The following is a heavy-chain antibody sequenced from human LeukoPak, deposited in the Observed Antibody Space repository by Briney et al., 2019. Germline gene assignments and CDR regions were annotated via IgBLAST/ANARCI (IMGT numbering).Heavy chain of an antibody. CDR2: INPSGGST. Sequence: GASVKVSCKASGYTFTSYYMHWVRQAPGQGLEWMGIINPSGGSTSYAQKFQGRVTMTRDTSTSTVYMELSSLRSEDTAVYYCARLDTAIVDHQSGVPTNANFDYWGQGTLVTVSS. J-gene: IGHJ4*02. V-gene: IGHV1-46*01. CDR3: ARLDTAIVDHQSGVPTNANFDY. CDR1: GYTFTSYY. D-gene: IGHD5-18*01.